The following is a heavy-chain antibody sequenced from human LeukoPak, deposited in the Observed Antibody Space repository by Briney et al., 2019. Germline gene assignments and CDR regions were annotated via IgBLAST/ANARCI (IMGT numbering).Heavy chain of an antibody. Sequence: GGSLRLSCAASGFTFSYAWMSWVRQAPGKGLEWVSSITSTSDYIYYADSVKGRFTISRDNARNSLYLQMNSLRPEDTAVYYCARGGYNYGLSYSYHFDYWGQGVLVTVSA. D-gene: IGHD5-18*01. J-gene: IGHJ4*02. V-gene: IGHV3-21*06. CDR3: ARGGYNYGLSYSYHFDY. CDR2: ITSTSDYI. CDR1: GFTFSYAW.